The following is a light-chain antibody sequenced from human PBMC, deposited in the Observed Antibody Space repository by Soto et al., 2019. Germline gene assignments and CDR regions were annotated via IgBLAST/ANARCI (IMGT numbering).Light chain of an antibody. Sequence: DIQMTQSPSSLSASVGDRVTTTCRASQGFSNYLAWYQQKPGKVPKLLIYAASTLQPGVPSRFSGSGSGTDFTLTISSLQPEDVATYYCQKCDSAPLTFGPGTKVDIK. J-gene: IGKJ3*01. CDR3: QKCDSAPLT. V-gene: IGKV1-27*01. CDR1: QGFSNY. CDR2: AAS.